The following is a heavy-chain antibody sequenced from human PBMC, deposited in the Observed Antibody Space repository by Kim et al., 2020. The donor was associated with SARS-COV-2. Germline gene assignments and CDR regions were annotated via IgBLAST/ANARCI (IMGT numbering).Heavy chain of an antibody. Sequence: TYYPSLKSRVTISADTSKNQFSLKLRSVTAADTAVYYCARDTGSYWRGVDYWGQGTLVTVSS. V-gene: IGHV4-59*01. CDR3: ARDTGSYWRGVDY. D-gene: IGHD1-26*01. J-gene: IGHJ4*02.